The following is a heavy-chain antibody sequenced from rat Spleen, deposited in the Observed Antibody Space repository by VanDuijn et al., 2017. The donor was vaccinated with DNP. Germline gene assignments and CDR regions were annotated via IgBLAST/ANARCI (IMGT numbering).Heavy chain of an antibody. D-gene: IGHD1-1*01. CDR1: GYSFTSHY. Sequence: QVQLQQSGADLAKPGSSVMISCKPSGYSFTSHYIGWIKQTTGQGLEYIGYINTGSGGTDYNEKFRGRATLTVDKSSSTAFMQLSSLTPDDSAVYYCARGGDGSWFAYWGQGTLVTVSS. V-gene: IGHV1-43*01. CDR2: INTGSGGT. CDR3: ARGGDGSWFAY. J-gene: IGHJ3*01.